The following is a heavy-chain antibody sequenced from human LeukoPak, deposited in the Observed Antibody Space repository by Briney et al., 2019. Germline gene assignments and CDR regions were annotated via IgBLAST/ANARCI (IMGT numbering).Heavy chain of an antibody. V-gene: IGHV3-23*01. CDR1: GFTFSSYA. Sequence: PGGSLRLSCAASGFTFSSYAMSWVRQAPGKRLEWVSAISGSGGSTYYADSVKGRFTISRDNSKNTLYLQMNSLRAEDTAVYYCAKSSYYDSSGYYREYYFDYWGQGTLVTVSS. D-gene: IGHD3-22*01. CDR3: AKSSYYDSSGYYREYYFDY. J-gene: IGHJ4*02. CDR2: ISGSGGST.